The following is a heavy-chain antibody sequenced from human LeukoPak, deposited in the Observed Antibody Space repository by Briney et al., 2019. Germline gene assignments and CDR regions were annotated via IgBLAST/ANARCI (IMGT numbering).Heavy chain of an antibody. J-gene: IGHJ6*03. CDR1: GGSFSGYY. D-gene: IGHD4-17*01. V-gene: IGHV4-34*01. Sequence: SETLSLTCAVYGGSFSGYYWSWIRQPPGKGLEWIGEINHSGSTNYNPSLKSRVTISVDTSKNQFSLKLSSVTAADTAVYYCARGRRGYGDYRHREKNYYYYMDVWGKGTTVTVSS. CDR2: INHSGST. CDR3: ARGRRGYGDYRHREKNYYYYMDV.